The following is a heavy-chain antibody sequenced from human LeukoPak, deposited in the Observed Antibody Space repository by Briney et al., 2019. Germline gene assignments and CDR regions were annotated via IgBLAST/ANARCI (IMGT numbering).Heavy chain of an antibody. CDR1: GGSISSSSYY. CDR2: IYYSGST. D-gene: IGHD3-22*01. CDR3: ATRGYYDSSGYYPDYYYYGMDV. J-gene: IGHJ6*02. V-gene: IGHV4-39*01. Sequence: SETLSLTCTVSGGSISSSSYYWGWIRQPPGKGLEWIGSIYYSGSTYYNPSLKSRVTISVYTTKNQFSLKLSSVTAADTAVYYCATRGYYDSSGYYPDYYYYGMDVWGQGTTVTVSS.